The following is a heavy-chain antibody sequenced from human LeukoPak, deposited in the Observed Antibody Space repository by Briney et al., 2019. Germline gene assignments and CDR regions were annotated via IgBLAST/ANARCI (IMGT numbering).Heavy chain of an antibody. CDR1: GGSISSYY. V-gene: IGHV4-59*12. CDR2: ISYSGRT. J-gene: IGHJ5*02. CDR3: AREAGWFDP. Sequence: PSETLSLTCTVSGGSISSYYWSWIRQPPGKGLEWIGYISYSGRTDYGPSLKSRVTISVDTSKNQFSLKLSSVTAADTAVYYCAREAGWFDPWGQGTLVTASS.